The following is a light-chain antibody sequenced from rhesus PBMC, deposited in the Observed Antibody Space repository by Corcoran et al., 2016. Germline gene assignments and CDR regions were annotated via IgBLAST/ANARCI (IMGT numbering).Light chain of an antibody. CDR1: QGVSSY. Sequence: DIQMTQSPSSLSASVGDRVSITCRASQGVSSYLNWFQQKPGKAPKLLNYFGNRLEGGVPSRFSGSGSGTEFTLTISSLQPEVFATYYCQQYNTLPWTFGQETKVKIE. CDR2: FGN. CDR3: QQYNTLPWT. J-gene: IGKJ1*01. V-gene: IGKV1-32*05.